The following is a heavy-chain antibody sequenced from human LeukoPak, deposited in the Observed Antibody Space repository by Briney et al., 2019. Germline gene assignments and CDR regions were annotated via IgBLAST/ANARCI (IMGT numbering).Heavy chain of an antibody. CDR3: ARDGGGSGGPLDY. Sequence: PQTLSLPCTVSGGSISRVGYYWNWIRHHPGKGLEWIGYTHYSGTTSYNPSLKSRVTISVDTSKNQFSLRLSSVTAADTAVYYCARDGGGSGGPLDYWGQGTLVTVSS. J-gene: IGHJ4*02. V-gene: IGHV4-31*03. D-gene: IGHD6-19*01. CDR1: GGSISRVGYY. CDR2: THYSGTT.